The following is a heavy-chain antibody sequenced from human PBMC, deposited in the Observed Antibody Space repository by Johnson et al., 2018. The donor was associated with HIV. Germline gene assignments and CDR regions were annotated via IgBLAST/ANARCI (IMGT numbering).Heavy chain of an antibody. D-gene: IGHD6-19*01. Sequence: QVQLVESGGGVVQPGRSLRLSCAASGFAFSSYGMHWVRQAPGKGLEWVAIISYDGSNKYYADSVKGRFTISRDNSKNTLYLQMNSQSAEDTAVYYCAKAGAVAGPGIVAFDIWGQGTMVTVAS. CDR3: AKAGAVAGPGIVAFDI. V-gene: IGHV3-30*18. CDR1: GFAFSSYG. CDR2: ISYDGSNK. J-gene: IGHJ3*02.